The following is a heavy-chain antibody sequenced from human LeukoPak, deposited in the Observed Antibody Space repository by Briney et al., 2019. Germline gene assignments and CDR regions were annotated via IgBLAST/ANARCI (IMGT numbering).Heavy chain of an antibody. CDR1: GFTFSSYA. CDR3: AKAHTAVAGFSYFDY. Sequence: GGSLRLSCAASGFTFSSYAMSWVRQAPGKGLEWVSVISGSGGNTYYADSVKGRFTISRDNSKNTLYLQLNSLRAEDTAVYYCAKAHTAVAGFSYFDYWGQGTLVTVSS. D-gene: IGHD6-19*01. V-gene: IGHV3-23*01. J-gene: IGHJ4*02. CDR2: ISGSGGNT.